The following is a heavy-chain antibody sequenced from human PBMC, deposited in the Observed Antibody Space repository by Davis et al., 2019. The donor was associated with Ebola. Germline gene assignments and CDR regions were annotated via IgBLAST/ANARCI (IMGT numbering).Heavy chain of an antibody. CDR1: GFAFTRHS. CDR3: AKDKGFWVPPDWFGP. V-gene: IGHV3-23*01. J-gene: IGHJ5*02. CDR2: ISGSGNTT. D-gene: IGHD3-16*01. Sequence: GGSLRLSCAASGFAFTRHSMNWVRQAPGKGLEWVSSISGSGNTTYYADSVEGRFNISRDNSKNTLSLQMNSVRGEDTAVYYCAKDKGFWVPPDWFGPWGQGVQVTVSS.